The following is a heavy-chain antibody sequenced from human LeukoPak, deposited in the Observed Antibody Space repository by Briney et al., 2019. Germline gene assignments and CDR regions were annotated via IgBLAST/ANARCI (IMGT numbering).Heavy chain of an antibody. V-gene: IGHV1-2*02. CDR3: ARGVAEGWLRYFDPTFDP. CDR2: INPNSGGT. J-gene: IGHJ5*02. CDR1: GYTFTGYY. Sequence: ASVKVSCKASGYTFTGYYMHWVRQAPGQGLEWMGWINPNSGGTNYAQKFQGRVTMTRDTSISTAYMELSRLRSDDTAVYYCARGVAEGWLRYFDPTFDPWGQGTLVTVSS. D-gene: IGHD3-9*01.